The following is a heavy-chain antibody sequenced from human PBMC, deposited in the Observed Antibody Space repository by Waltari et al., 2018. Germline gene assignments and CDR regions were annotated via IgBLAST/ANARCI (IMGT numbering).Heavy chain of an antibody. D-gene: IGHD5-18*01. V-gene: IGHV4-34*01. Sequence: QVQLQQWGAGLLKPSETLSLTCAVYGGSFSGYYWSWIRQPPGKGLEWIGEINHSGSTNYNPSLKSRVTISVDTSKNQFSLKLSSVTAADTAVYYCAHSGYSYGYYWYFDLWGRGTLVTVSS. CDR2: INHSGST. CDR1: GGSFSGYY. J-gene: IGHJ2*01. CDR3: AHSGYSYGYYWYFDL.